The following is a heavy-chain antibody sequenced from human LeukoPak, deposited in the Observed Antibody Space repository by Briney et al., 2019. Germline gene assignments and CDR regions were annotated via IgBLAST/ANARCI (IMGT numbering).Heavy chain of an antibody. Sequence: GGSLRLSCAASGFTFSRYWMHWVRHAPGKGLGWVSRINSDGGMTDYADPVKGRFTISRDNAENTLYLQMNSLKAEDTAVYYCVRLLDLDYWGQGTLVTVSS. V-gene: IGHV3-74*01. D-gene: IGHD3-10*01. CDR3: VRLLDLDY. CDR2: INSDGGMT. CDR1: GFTFSRYW. J-gene: IGHJ4*02.